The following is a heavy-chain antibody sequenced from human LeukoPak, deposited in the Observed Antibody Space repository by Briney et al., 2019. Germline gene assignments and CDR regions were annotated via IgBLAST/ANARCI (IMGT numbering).Heavy chain of an antibody. CDR1: GGTFSSYA. V-gene: IGHV1-69*06. CDR2: IISIFGTA. CDR3: ARSRVGATGSIFDY. D-gene: IGHD1-26*01. J-gene: IGHJ4*02. Sequence: ASVKVSCKASGGTFSSYAISWVRQAPGQGLEWMGGIISIFGTANYAQKFQGRVTITAEKSTSTAYMALSSLRSEDTAVYYCARSRVGATGSIFDYWGQGTLVTVSS.